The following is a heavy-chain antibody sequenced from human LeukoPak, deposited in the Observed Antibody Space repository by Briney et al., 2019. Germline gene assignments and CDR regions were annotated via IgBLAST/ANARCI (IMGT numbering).Heavy chain of an antibody. Sequence: PGGSLRLSCAASGFTFSSYAMSWVRQAPGKGLEWVSAISGSGGSTYYADSVKGRSTISRDNSKNTLYPQMNSLRAEDTAVYYCAKEEGAVAGTGYFDYWGQGTLVTVSS. D-gene: IGHD6-19*01. CDR2: ISGSGGST. CDR1: GFTFSSYA. V-gene: IGHV3-23*01. J-gene: IGHJ4*02. CDR3: AKEEGAVAGTGYFDY.